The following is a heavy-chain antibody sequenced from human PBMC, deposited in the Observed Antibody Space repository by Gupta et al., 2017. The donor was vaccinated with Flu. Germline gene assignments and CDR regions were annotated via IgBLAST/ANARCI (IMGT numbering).Heavy chain of an antibody. Sequence: QVHLQASGPRLVKPSETLSLTCSVPGGSISAYYWRWIRQHPGRGLQWIGYIFYRGGTHYHPSLESRVSISVDRSQNQFSLNLTSVTAAETAVYYCARMKNIETRLWFDPWGQGTLVTVSS. D-gene: IGHD6-6*01. V-gene: IGHV4-59*01. CDR2: IFYRGGT. CDR3: ARMKNIETRLWFDP. CDR1: GGSISAYY. J-gene: IGHJ5*02.